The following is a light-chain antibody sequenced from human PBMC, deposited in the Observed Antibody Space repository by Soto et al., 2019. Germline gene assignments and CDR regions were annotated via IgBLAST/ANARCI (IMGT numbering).Light chain of an antibody. V-gene: IGKV1-33*01. Sequence: DIQLTQSPSSLSASVGDRVSISCQASQDINNYLNWYHQQPGKAPRLVIYDTSTLEIGVPTRFGGSGSGTEFTLTISSLQPEDFATYYCQQANSFPLTFGGGTKVEIK. J-gene: IGKJ4*01. CDR3: QQANSFPLT. CDR1: QDINNY. CDR2: DTS.